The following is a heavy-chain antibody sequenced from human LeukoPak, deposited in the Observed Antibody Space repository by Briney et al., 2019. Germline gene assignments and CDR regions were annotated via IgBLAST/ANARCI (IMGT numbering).Heavy chain of an antibody. V-gene: IGHV3-48*01. Sequence: GGSLKLSCAASRFSFSNHSMNWVRQAPGKGLEWVSYISNSGSAKYYAASVKGRFTISRDNGKNSLYLQMNSLRAEDTAVYYCARMSGSRLPGNWGQGTLVTVSS. CDR2: ISNSGSAK. J-gene: IGHJ4*02. CDR1: RFSFSNHS. D-gene: IGHD3-3*01. CDR3: ARMSGSRLPGN.